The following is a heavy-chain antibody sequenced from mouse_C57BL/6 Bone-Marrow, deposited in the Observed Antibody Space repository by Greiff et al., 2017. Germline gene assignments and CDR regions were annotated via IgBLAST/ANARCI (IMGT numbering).Heavy chain of an antibody. CDR1: GFTFSSYA. CDR3: AREFFYYYGTYWYVDV. V-gene: IGHV5-4*01. D-gene: IGHD1-1*01. Sequence: EVQVVESGGGLVKPGGSLKLSCAASGFTFSSYAMTWVRQTPEKRLEWVATISDGGGYTYYTNNVKGRSTISRDNAKNNLYLQMSHRKSEDTAMYYCAREFFYYYGTYWYVDVWGTGTTVTVSS. CDR2: ISDGGGYT. J-gene: IGHJ1*03.